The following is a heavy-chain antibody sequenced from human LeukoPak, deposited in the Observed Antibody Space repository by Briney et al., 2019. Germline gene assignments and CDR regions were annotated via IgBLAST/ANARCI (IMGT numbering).Heavy chain of an antibody. D-gene: IGHD1-14*01. V-gene: IGHV1-69*13. J-gene: IGHJ6*03. CDR1: GGTFSSYA. CDR2: IIPIFGTA. CDR3: ARDTEPYYYYYMDV. Sequence: ASVKVSCKASGGTFSSYAISWVRQAPGQGLEWMGGIIPIFGTANYAQKFQGRVTITADESTSTAYMKLSSLRSEDTAVYYCARDTEPYYYYYMDVWGKGTTVTVSS.